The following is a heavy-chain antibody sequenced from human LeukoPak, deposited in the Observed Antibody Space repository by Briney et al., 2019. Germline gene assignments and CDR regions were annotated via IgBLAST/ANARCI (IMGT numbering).Heavy chain of an antibody. CDR2: ILYDGSKK. D-gene: IGHD6-13*01. CDR1: GFTFANYG. CDR3: ANFEGSSQAFHI. J-gene: IGHJ3*02. Sequence: GGSLRLSCVASGFTFANYGMHWVRQAPGKGLEWVAAILYDGSKKYYADSVKGRFSIYRDNSNYTLYLQMNSLRAEDTAVYYCANFEGSSQAFHIWGQGTLVTVSS. V-gene: IGHV3-30*18.